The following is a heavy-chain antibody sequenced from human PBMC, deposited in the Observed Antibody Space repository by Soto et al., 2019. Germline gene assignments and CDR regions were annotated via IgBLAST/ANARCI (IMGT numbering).Heavy chain of an antibody. Sequence: SETLSLTCTVSGGSISSSSYYWGWIRQPPGKGLEWIGSIYYSGSTYYNPSLKSRVTISVDTSKNQFSLKLSSVTAADTAVYYCARQRFSFLEWLSPSPSDYWGQGTLVTVSS. CDR2: IYYSGST. CDR1: GGSISSSSYY. J-gene: IGHJ4*02. V-gene: IGHV4-39*01. D-gene: IGHD3-3*02. CDR3: ARQRFSFLEWLSPSPSDY.